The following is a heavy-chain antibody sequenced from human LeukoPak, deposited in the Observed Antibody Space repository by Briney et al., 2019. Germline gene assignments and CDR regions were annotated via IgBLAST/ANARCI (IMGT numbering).Heavy chain of an antibody. D-gene: IGHD2-8*01. Sequence: SETLSLTCTVSGGSISSGGYYWSWIRQHPGKGLEWIGYIYYSGSTYYNPSLKSRVTISVDTSKNQFSLKLSSVTAADTAVYYCARDSRYCTNGVCLGQRRDIWGQGTMVTVSS. V-gene: IGHV4-31*03. CDR3: ARDSRYCTNGVCLGQRRDI. CDR2: IYYSGST. J-gene: IGHJ3*02. CDR1: GGSISSGGYY.